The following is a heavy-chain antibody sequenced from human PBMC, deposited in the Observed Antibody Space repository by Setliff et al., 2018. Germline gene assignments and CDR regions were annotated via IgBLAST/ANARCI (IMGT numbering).Heavy chain of an antibody. CDR2: IHNNGRI. J-gene: IGHJ4*02. Sequence: SETLSLTCNVSGGSISSYYWSWIRQPPGKGLEWIAYIHNNGRIKYNPALKSRVTISLDTSKNQFSLNLNSATAADTSVNTAFVQISSLKAEDTAVYYCARDGGNGVDYWGQGTLVTVSS. CDR3: FVQISSLKAEDTAVYYCARDGGNGVDY. D-gene: IGHD3-10*01. CDR1: GGSISSYY. V-gene: IGHV4-4*08.